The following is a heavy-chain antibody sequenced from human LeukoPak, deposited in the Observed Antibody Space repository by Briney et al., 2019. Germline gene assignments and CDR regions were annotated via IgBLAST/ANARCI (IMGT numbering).Heavy chain of an antibody. Sequence: GGSLRLSCAASGFTFSSYAMSWVRQAPGKGLEWVSAISGSGGSTYYADSVKGRFTISRDNSKNTLYLQMNSLRDEDTAVYYCAKGAGNDFWSGYYHYYYYYMDVWGKGTTVTVSS. V-gene: IGHV3-23*01. CDR1: GFTFSSYA. D-gene: IGHD3-3*01. J-gene: IGHJ6*03. CDR3: AKGAGNDFWSGYYHYYYYYMDV. CDR2: ISGSGGST.